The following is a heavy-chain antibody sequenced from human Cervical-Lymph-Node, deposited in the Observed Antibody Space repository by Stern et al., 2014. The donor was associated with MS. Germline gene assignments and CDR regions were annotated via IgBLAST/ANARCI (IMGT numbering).Heavy chain of an antibody. D-gene: IGHD1-1*01. J-gene: IGHJ4*02. V-gene: IGHV3-74*01. Sequence: EVQLVESGGGLVQPGGSLRLSCAASGFTLSRYWMHWVRQAPGKGLVWLSSMNNDGTTTNYADSVKGRFTISRDNAKNMVYLQVNSLRVDDTAVYYCARDVQGDGNYNLDHWGQGTLVTVSS. CDR2: MNNDGTTT. CDR3: ARDVQGDGNYNLDH. CDR1: GFTLSRYW.